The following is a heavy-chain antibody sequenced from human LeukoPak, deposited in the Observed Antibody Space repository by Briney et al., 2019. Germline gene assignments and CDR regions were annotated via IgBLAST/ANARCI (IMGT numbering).Heavy chain of an antibody. D-gene: IGHD3-10*02. CDR3: ARGWSHILFGELLYNWFDP. V-gene: IGHV3-23*01. CDR2: ISGSGGSTI. J-gene: IGHJ5*02. CDR1: GFTFSSYG. Sequence: TGGSLRLSCAASGFTFSSYGMSWVRQAPGKGLEWVSAISGSGGSTIYYADSVKGRFTISRDNAKKSLYLQMNSLRAEDTAVYYCARGWSHILFGELLYNWFDPWGQGTLVTVSS.